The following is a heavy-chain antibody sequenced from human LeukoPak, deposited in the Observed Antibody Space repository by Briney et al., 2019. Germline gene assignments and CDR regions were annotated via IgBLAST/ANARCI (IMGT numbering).Heavy chain of an antibody. CDR3: ARDFNLQLFDY. Sequence: GGSLRLSCAASGFTFCSYGFYWVRQAPGKGLEWVAVIWSDGSYKYYADSVKGRFTISRDDSKNTLYLQMNSLRAEDTAVYYCARDFNLQLFDYWGQGTLVTVFS. V-gene: IGHV3-33*01. CDR1: GFTFCSYG. D-gene: IGHD5-24*01. J-gene: IGHJ4*02. CDR2: IWSDGSYK.